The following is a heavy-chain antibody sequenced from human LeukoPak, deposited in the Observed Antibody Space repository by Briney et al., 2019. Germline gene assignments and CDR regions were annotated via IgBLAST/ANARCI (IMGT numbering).Heavy chain of an antibody. V-gene: IGHV3-21*01. D-gene: IGHD6-6*01. CDR3: ARARYSSSNFDY. J-gene: IGHJ4*02. Sequence: GRSLRLSCAASGFTFSSYSMNWVRQAPGKGLEWVSSISSSSSYIYYADSVKGRFTISRDNAKNSLYLQMNSLRAEDTAVYYCARARYSSSNFDYWGQGTLVTVSS. CDR2: ISSSSSYI. CDR1: GFTFSSYS.